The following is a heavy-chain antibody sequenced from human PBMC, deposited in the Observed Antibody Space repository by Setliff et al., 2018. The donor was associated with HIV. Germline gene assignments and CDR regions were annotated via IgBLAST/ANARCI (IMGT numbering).Heavy chain of an antibody. CDR3: AKVGSTGWYYFDY. J-gene: IGHJ4*01. D-gene: IGHD6-13*01. V-gene: IGHV3-48*03. Sequence: PGGSLRLSCAASGFSFRTYEMNWVRQAPGKGLEWISYISSSGDTKYYADSVKGRFTISRDNAKNSLYLQMTSLRAEDTAVYYCAKVGSTGWYYFDYWGHGTLVTVSS. CDR2: ISSSGDTK. CDR1: GFSFRTYE.